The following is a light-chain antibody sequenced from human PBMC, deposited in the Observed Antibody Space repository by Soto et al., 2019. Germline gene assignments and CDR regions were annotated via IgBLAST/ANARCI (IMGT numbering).Light chain of an antibody. Sequence: DIPMTQSPSSLSAFVGDTVTITCRATDSIDRYLNWYQQKPGQAPRVLITAASTLQSGVPSRFSGSGSGTDFTLTINNLQPEDFATYYCQRTYNAPFTFGPGTKVAIK. J-gene: IGKJ3*01. CDR2: AAS. V-gene: IGKV1-39*01. CDR1: DSIDRY. CDR3: QRTYNAPFT.